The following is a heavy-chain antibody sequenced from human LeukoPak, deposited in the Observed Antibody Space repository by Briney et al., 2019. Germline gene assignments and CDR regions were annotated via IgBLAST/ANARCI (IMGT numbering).Heavy chain of an antibody. V-gene: IGHV3-11*01. CDR1: GFTFSVYY. J-gene: IGHJ4*02. CDR3: ARSTVAGGDDY. CDR2: ISSSGSTI. D-gene: IGHD2-15*01. Sequence: GGSLRLSCAASGFTFSVYYMSWIRQAPGKGLEWVSYISSSGSTIYYADSVKGRFTLSRDNAKNSLYLQMNSLRAEDTAVYYCARSTVAGGDDYWGQGTLVTVSS.